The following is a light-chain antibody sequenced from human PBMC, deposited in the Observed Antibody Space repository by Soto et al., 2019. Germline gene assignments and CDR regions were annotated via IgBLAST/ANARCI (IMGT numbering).Light chain of an antibody. CDR3: QQYDNLPLT. V-gene: IGKV1-8*01. CDR2: AAS. CDR1: QGISSY. Sequence: AIRMTQSPSSFSASTGDRVTITCRASQGISSYLAWYQQKPGKAPKLLIYAASTLQSGVPSRFSGSGSGTDFTFTISSLQPEDIATYYCQQYDNLPLTFGGGTKVDI. J-gene: IGKJ4*01.